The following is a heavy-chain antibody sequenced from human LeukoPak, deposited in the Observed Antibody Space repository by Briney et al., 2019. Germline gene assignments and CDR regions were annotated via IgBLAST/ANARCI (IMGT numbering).Heavy chain of an antibody. CDR3: ARDGSGFYLYYYMDV. Sequence: GGSLRLSCAASGFTFTDYSMTWVRQAPGKGLEWVSSISTVSTYKFNSDSVKGRFTISRDNAKNILYLQMSSLSAEDTAVYYCARDGSGFYLYYYMDVWGRGTPVTVSS. CDR1: GFTFTDYS. D-gene: IGHD3-3*01. V-gene: IGHV3-21*01. J-gene: IGHJ6*03. CDR2: ISTVSTYK.